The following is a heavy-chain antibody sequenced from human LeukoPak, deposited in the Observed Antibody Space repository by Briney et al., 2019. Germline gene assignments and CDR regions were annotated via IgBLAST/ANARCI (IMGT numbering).Heavy chain of an antibody. CDR3: AKDGVILAPGVYWYMDV. Sequence: GGSLRLSCAASGFTFDDYAMHWVRQGPGKGLEWVSGISWNSGTIGYADSVKGRFTISRDNSRNTLYLQMNSLTAEDTAVFYCAKDGVILAPGVYWYMDVWGRGTTVTVSS. CDR1: GFTFDDYA. D-gene: IGHD3-16*02. CDR2: ISWNSGTI. J-gene: IGHJ6*03. V-gene: IGHV3-9*01.